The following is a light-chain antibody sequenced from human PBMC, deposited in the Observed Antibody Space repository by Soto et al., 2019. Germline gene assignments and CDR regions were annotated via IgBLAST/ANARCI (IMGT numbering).Light chain of an antibody. J-gene: IGKJ5*01. CDR2: FGS. V-gene: IGKV2-28*01. CDR1: QSLLYNNTYNY. CDR3: MQAILSLN. Sequence: EIVMTQSPLTLPVTPGEPASISCRSSQSLLYNNTYNYLDWYVQKPGQSPQLLIYFGSNRAPGVPDRFSGSGSGTDFTLKINRVEAEDVGTYYCMQAILSLNFGQGTRLEIQ.